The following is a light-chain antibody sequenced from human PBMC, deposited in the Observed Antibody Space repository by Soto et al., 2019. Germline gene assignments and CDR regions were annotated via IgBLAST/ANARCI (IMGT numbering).Light chain of an antibody. CDR1: SSDVGSYNR. CDR2: EVS. V-gene: IGLV2-18*01. CDR3: SLYTSSTTFV. J-gene: IGLJ1*01. Sequence: QSALTQPPSVSGSPGQSVTISCTGTSSDVGSYNRVSWYQQAPGTAPKLMIYEVSNRPSGVPDRVSGSKSGNTASLTISGLQAEDEADYYSSLYTSSTTFVFGTGTKVTVL.